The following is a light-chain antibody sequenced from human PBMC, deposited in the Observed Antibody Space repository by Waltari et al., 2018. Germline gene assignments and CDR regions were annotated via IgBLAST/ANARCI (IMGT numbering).Light chain of an antibody. CDR3: QQYGSSPRT. V-gene: IGKV3-20*01. Sequence: DIVLTQYPGTLSLSPGERATLSCRASQSVSSSYLAWYQQKPGQAPRLLIYGSSSRATGIPDRFRGSGSGTDFTLTISRLEPEDFAVYYCQQYGSSPRTFGQGTKVEIK. J-gene: IGKJ1*01. CDR2: GSS. CDR1: QSVSSSY.